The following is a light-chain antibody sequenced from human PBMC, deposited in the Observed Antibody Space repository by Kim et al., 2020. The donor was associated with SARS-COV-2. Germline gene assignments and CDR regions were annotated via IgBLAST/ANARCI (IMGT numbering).Light chain of an antibody. J-gene: IGLJ3*02. CDR2: SND. V-gene: IGLV1-44*01. CDR3: AAWDDSLNGPV. Sequence: ELTQPPSASGTPGQRVTISCSGNSSNIGSNTVNWYQQLPGTAPKLLIYSNDQRPSGVPDRFSGSKSGTSASLAISGLQSEDEADYYCAAWDDSLNGPVFGGGTKLTVL. CDR1: SSNIGSNT.